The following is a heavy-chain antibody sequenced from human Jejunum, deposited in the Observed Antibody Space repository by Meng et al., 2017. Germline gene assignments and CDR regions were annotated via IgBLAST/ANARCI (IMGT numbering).Heavy chain of an antibody. D-gene: IGHD2-15*01. CDR1: GASISSGYW. J-gene: IGHJ4*02. V-gene: IGHV4-4*02. CDR3: ARNGAYSADH. Sequence: VALRGRGPGLGGPWGTLSVPCAVSGASISSGYWWSWARQPPGKGLEWIGEIHHGGDTNYNPSLKSRVTISVDKSNNQYSLRLTSVTAADTAMYYCARNGAYSADHWGQGTLVTVSS. CDR2: IHHGGDT.